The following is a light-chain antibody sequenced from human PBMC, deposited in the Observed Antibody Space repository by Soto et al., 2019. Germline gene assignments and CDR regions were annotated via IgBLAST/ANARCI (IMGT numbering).Light chain of an antibody. J-gene: IGKJ1*01. V-gene: IGKV1-5*03. CDR3: QQYNSFPWT. CDR2: KAS. Sequence: DIQMTQSPSTLSASVGDRVTITCRASQSISSWLAWYQQKPGKAPKLLLYKASTLDSGVPSRFSGSGSGTVFTLTISSLQPEDFATYYCQQYNSFPWTFGQGAQVEIK. CDR1: QSISSW.